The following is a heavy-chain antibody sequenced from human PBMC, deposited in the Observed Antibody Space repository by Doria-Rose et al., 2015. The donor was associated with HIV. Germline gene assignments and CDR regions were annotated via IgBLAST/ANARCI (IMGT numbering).Heavy chain of an antibody. CDR1: GFIFSTYT. V-gene: IGHV3-30*03. CDR2: ISYDGSTK. J-gene: IGHJ4*02. CDR3: ARAGDYSAEPYFDY. Sequence: QVQLQQSGGRLVKPGGSLRLSCDASGFIFSTYTMNWVRQAPGKGLEWVAVISYDGSTKYYADSVKGRFTISRDNSKNTLYLQMYSVGPDDATVYYRARAGDYSAEPYFDYWGQGTLVTVSS. D-gene: IGHD3-3*01.